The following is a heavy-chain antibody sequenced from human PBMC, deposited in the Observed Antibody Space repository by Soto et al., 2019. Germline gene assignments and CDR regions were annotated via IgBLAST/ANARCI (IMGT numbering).Heavy chain of an antibody. J-gene: IGHJ3*02. D-gene: IGHD1-26*01. CDR2: ISNSGST. CDR3: AREATTGDAFDI. Sequence: PSETLSLTCSVSGGSVTSDEDYWSWIRQSPGKGLEWIGYISNSGSTGYNPSLKSRVTISVDTSKNQFSLKLSSVTAADTAVYYCAREATTGDAFDIWGQGTMVTVSS. V-gene: IGHV4-61*08. CDR1: GGSVTSDEDY.